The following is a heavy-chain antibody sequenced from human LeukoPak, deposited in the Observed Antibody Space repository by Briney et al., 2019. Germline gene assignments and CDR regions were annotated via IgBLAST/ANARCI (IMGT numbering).Heavy chain of an antibody. J-gene: IGHJ4*02. CDR1: GYSINSGYY. D-gene: IGHD3-22*01. Sequence: PSETLSLTCTVSGYSINSGYYWGWIRQPPGKGLEWIGTIYHSGNTYYNPSLKSRVTISVDTSKNQFSLKLSSVTAADTAVYYCASTGYYDSSGYRYWGQGTLVTVSS. CDR2: IYHSGNT. V-gene: IGHV4-38-2*02. CDR3: ASTGYYDSSGYRY.